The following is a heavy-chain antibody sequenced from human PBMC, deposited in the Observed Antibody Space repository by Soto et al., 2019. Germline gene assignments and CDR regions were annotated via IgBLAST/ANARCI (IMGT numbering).Heavy chain of an antibody. Sequence: QVQLVESGGGVFQPGRSLRLSCAASGFTFSSYGMHWVRQAPGKGLEWVAVISYDGSNKYYADSVKGRFTISRDNSKNTLYLQMNSLRAEDTAVYYCAKLAGGGTLAAAGTVDYYYYYGMDVWGQGTTVTVSS. D-gene: IGHD6-13*01. J-gene: IGHJ6*02. CDR2: ISYDGSNK. V-gene: IGHV3-30*18. CDR3: AKLAGGGTLAAAGTVDYYYYYGMDV. CDR1: GFTFSSYG.